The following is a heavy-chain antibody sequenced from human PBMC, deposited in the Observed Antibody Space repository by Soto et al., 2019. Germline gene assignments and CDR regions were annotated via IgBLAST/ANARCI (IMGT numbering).Heavy chain of an antibody. D-gene: IGHD2-2*02. CDR2: ISAYNGNT. CDR3: ARERTYCSSTSCYNPRVYYYYYGMDV. CDR1: GYTFTSYG. Sequence: ASVKVSCKASGYTFTSYGISWVRQAPGQGLEWMGWISAYNGNTNYAQKLQGRVTMTTDTSTSTAYMELRSLRSDDTAVYYCARERTYCSSTSCYNPRVYYYYYGMDVWGQGTTVTVSS. J-gene: IGHJ6*02. V-gene: IGHV1-18*04.